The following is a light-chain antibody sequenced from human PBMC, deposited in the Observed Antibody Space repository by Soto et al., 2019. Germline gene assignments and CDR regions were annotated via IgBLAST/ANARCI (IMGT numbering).Light chain of an antibody. Sequence: IVMTQSPDSLAVSLGERATINCKSSLSLLYASNYKNYLAWYQQKPGQSPKLLVSWASVRESGVPDRFSGSGAGTDFTLTISSLQAEDVAVYYCQQYYTAPFTFGPGTRVDI. CDR3: QQYYTAPFT. V-gene: IGKV4-1*01. J-gene: IGKJ3*01. CDR2: WAS. CDR1: LSLLYASNYKNY.